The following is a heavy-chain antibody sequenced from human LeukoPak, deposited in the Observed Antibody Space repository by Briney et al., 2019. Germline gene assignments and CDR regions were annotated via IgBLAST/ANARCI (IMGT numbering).Heavy chain of an antibody. CDR1: GFTFSSYA. D-gene: IGHD4-11*01. CDR2: ISNNGDST. CDR3: ARVRDDYTYFDC. Sequence: QSGGSLRLSCAASGFTFSSYAMSWVRQAPGKGLEWVSAISNNGDSTYYADSVKGRFTISRDNSKNTLYLQMNSLRAEDTAVYYCARVRDDYTYFDCWGQGTLVTVSS. J-gene: IGHJ4*02. V-gene: IGHV3-23*01.